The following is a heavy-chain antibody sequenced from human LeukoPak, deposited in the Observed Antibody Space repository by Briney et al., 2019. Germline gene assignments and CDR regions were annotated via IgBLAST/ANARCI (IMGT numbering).Heavy chain of an antibody. CDR2: IIPIFGTA. CDR1: GGTFSSYA. J-gene: IGHJ4*02. V-gene: IGHV1-69*06. Sequence: SVKVSCKASGGTFSSYAISWVRQAPGQGLEWMGGIIPIFGTANYAQKFQGRVTITADKSTSTAYMELRSLRSDDTAVYYCATSYGSGSDQFYFDYWGQGTLVTVSS. CDR3: ATSYGSGSDQFYFDY. D-gene: IGHD3-10*01.